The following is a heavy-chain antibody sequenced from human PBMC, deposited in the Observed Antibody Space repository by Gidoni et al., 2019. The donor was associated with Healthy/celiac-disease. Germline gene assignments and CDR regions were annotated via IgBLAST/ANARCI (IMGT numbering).Heavy chain of an antibody. D-gene: IGHD3-10*01. Sequence: EVQLVESGGGLVQPGGSLRLSCAAAGFTFSSYWLSWVRQAPGKGLEWVANIKQDGSEKYYVDSVKGRFTIARDNAKNSLYLQMNSLRAEDTAVYYCARDRGLSYYYYGMDVWGQGTTVTVSS. CDR2: IKQDGSEK. CDR3: ARDRGLSYYYYGMDV. CDR1: GFTFSSYW. V-gene: IGHV3-7*01. J-gene: IGHJ6*02.